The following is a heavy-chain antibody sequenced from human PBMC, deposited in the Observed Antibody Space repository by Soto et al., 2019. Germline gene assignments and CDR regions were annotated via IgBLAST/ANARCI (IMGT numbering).Heavy chain of an antibody. CDR1: GFTFSIDA. V-gene: IGHV3-23*01. D-gene: IGHD6-19*01. Sequence: EVQLLESGGGLVQPGGSLRLSCAASGFTFSIDAMSWVRQAPGKGLEWVSAISGSGDYTYYADSVKGRFAISRDNSKNTLYLQMNSLRAEDTAVYYCVKVLKALAGTYDYWGQGTLVTVSS. CDR2: ISGSGDYT. J-gene: IGHJ4*02. CDR3: VKVLKALAGTYDY.